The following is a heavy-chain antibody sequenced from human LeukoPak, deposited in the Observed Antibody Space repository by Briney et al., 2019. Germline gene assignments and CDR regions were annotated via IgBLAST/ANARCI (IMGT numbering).Heavy chain of an antibody. D-gene: IGHD6-13*01. J-gene: IGHJ4*02. CDR1: GFTFSSYG. CDR2: IWYDGSNK. Sequence: GGSLRLSCAASGFTFSSYGMPWVRQAPGKGLEWVAVIWYDGSNKYYADSVKGRLTISRDNSKNTLYLQMNSLRAEDTAVYYCARDRGYSSSWLAYWGQGTLVTVSS. V-gene: IGHV3-33*01. CDR3: ARDRGYSSSWLAY.